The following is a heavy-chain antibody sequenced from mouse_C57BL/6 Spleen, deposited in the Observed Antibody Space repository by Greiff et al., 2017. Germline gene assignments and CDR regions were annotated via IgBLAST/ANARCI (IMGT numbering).Heavy chain of an antibody. CDR3: ASLYSLYYFDY. V-gene: IGHV5-4*01. CDR2: ISDGGSYT. CDR1: GFTFSSYA. J-gene: IGHJ2*01. D-gene: IGHD1-3*01. Sequence: EVQLVESGGGLVKPGGSLKLSCAASGFTFSSYAMSWVRQTPEKRLEWVATISDGGSYTYYPDNVKGRFTISRDNAKNNLYLQISHLKSEDTAMYYCASLYSLYYFDYWGQGTTLTVSS.